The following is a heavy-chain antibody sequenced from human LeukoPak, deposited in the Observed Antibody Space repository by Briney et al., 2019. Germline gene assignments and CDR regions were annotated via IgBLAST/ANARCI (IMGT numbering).Heavy chain of an antibody. CDR2: IIPIFGTA. CDR1: GGTFSSYA. CDR3: ARQLERQLRHWFDP. J-gene: IGHJ5*02. V-gene: IGHV1-69*05. Sequence: SVKVSCKASGGTFSSYAISWVRQAPGQGLEWMGGIIPIFGTANYAQKFQGRVTITTDESTSTAYMELSSLRSEDTAVYYCARQLERQLRHWFDPWGQGTLVTVSS. D-gene: IGHD1-1*01.